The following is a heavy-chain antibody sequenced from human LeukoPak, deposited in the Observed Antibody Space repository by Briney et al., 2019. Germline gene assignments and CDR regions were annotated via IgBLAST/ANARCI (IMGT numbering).Heavy chain of an antibody. V-gene: IGHV4-59*08. J-gene: IGHJ3*02. D-gene: IGHD1-14*01. CDR2: SHYSGET. Sequence: SETLSLTCTVSVASMTDYYWSWIRQPLEKGREWIAYSHYSGETKYNPSLKSRITISVDTSKNQFSLKLSSVTAADTAVYFCARQPGGTAAFDIWGQGTTVTVSA. CDR3: ARQPGGTAAFDI. CDR1: VASMTDYY.